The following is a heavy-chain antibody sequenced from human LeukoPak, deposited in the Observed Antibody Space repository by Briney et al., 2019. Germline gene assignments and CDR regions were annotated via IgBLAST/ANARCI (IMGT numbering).Heavy chain of an antibody. J-gene: IGHJ4*02. CDR2: ISNDGSNK. D-gene: IGHD2-2*01. CDR1: GFAFSSHA. V-gene: IGHV3-30*04. Sequence: GGSLRLSCAASGFAFSSHAMHWVRQAPGKGLDWVAVISNDGSNKYYADSVKGRFTISRDNSKNTLYLQMNSLRAEDTAVYYCAKDRDIVVVPGDFDYWGQGTLVTVSS. CDR3: AKDRDIVVVPGDFDY.